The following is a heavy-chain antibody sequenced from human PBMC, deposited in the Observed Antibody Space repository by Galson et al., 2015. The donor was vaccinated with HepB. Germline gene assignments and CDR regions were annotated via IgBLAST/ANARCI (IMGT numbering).Heavy chain of an antibody. CDR1: GFTVSNNY. CDR3: ARGVAAAGTFDY. Sequence: SLRLSCAASGFTVSNNYMSWVRQAPGKGLEWVSVIYSGGRTYYADSVKDRFTISRDNSKNTLYLQMNSLRAEDTAVYYCARGVAAAGTFDYWGQGTLVTVSS. CDR2: IYSGGRT. D-gene: IGHD6-13*01. V-gene: IGHV3-66*01. J-gene: IGHJ4*02.